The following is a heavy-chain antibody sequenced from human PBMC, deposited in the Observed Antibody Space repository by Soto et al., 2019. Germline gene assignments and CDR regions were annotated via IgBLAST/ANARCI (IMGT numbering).Heavy chain of an antibody. J-gene: IGHJ6*02. V-gene: IGHV1-69*13. D-gene: IGHD6-13*01. CDR2: IIPIFGTA. CDR1: GGTFSSYA. Sequence: GASVKVSCKASGGTFSSYAISWVLQAPGEGLEWMGGIIPIFGTANYAQKFQGRVTITADESTSTAYMELSSLRSEDTAVYYCARGYIAAAGPYYYGMDVWGQGTTVTVSS. CDR3: ARGYIAAAGPYYYGMDV.